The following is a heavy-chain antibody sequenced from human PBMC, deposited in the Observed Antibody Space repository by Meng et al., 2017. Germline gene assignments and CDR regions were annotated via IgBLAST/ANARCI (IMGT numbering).Heavy chain of an antibody. D-gene: IGHD6-25*01. CDR3: ARDEDISAAGKLFGDY. J-gene: IGHJ4*02. V-gene: IGHV1-2*06. CDR2: INPKSGDT. Sequence: QGQRGQSGAEGKKPGASVKVSCKPSGYNFPDYYIHWVRRAPGQGLEWMGRINPKSGDTHYAQKFQARVTMTGDTSISTAYMELSGLRSDDTAMYYCARDEDISAAGKLFGDYWGQGTLVTASS. CDR1: GYNFPDYY.